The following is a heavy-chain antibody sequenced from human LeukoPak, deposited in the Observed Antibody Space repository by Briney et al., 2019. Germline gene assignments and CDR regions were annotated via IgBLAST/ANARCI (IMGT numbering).Heavy chain of an antibody. CDR2: IWYDGSNK. CDR3: ARRGLGSTYYFDY. D-gene: IGHD2-15*01. J-gene: IGHJ4*02. Sequence: GGSLRLSCAASGFTFSSYGMHWVRQAPGKGLEWVAVIWYDGSNKYYADSVKGRFTISRDNSKSTLYLQMNSLRAEDTAVYYCARRGLGSTYYFDYWGQGTLDTVSS. V-gene: IGHV3-33*01. CDR1: GFTFSSYG.